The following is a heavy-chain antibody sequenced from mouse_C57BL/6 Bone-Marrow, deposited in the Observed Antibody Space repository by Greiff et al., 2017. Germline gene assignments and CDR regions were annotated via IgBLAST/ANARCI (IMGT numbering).Heavy chain of an antibody. J-gene: IGHJ2*01. CDR3: ARSHYYGSSWDYFDY. Sequence: EVQVVESGPGLAKPSPSLSLTCSVPGYSITSDYWNWIRKFPGNKLEYMGYISYSGSTYYNPSLKSRISITRDTSKNQYYLQLNAVTTEDTATYYCARSHYYGSSWDYFDYWGQGTTLTVSS. CDR2: ISYSGST. D-gene: IGHD1-1*01. CDR1: GYSITSDY. V-gene: IGHV3-8*01.